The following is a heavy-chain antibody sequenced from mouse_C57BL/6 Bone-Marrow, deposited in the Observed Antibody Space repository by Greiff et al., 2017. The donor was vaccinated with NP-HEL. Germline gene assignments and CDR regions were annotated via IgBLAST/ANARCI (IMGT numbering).Heavy chain of an antibody. Sequence: QVHVKQSGAELVRPGTSVTMSCKASGYTFTNYWIGWAKQRPGHGLEWIGDIYPGGGYTNYNEKFKGKATLTADKSSSTAYMQFSSLTSEDSAIYYCARGLIYFDYWGQGTTLTVSS. J-gene: IGHJ2*01. CDR2: IYPGGGYT. V-gene: IGHV1-63*01. D-gene: IGHD3-1*01. CDR1: GYTFTNYW. CDR3: ARGLIYFDY.